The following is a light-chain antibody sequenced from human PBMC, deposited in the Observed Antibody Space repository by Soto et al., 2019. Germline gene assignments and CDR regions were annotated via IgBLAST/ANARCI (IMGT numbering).Light chain of an antibody. V-gene: IGKV1-5*01. CDR1: QTISSW. Sequence: DIQMTQYPSTLSASVGDRVTISCRASQTISSWLAWYQQKPGKAPKLLIYDASSLESGVPSRLSGSGSGTEFTLTISSLQPDDFATYYCQQYNSYPWTFGQGTNVDIK. CDR2: DAS. J-gene: IGKJ1*01. CDR3: QQYNSYPWT.